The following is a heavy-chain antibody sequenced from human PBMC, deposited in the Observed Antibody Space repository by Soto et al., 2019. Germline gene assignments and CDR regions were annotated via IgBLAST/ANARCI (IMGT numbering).Heavy chain of an antibody. CDR3: ARVEYVVVPAAIAPGYYYMDV. CDR2: ISAYNGNT. CDR1: GYTFTSYG. Sequence: GASVKVSCKASGYTFTSYGISWVRQAPGQGLEWMGWISAYNGNTNYAQKLQGRVTMTTDTSTSTAYMELRSLRSDDTAVYYCARVEYVVVPAAIAPGYYYMDVWGKGTTVTVSS. D-gene: IGHD2-2*01. J-gene: IGHJ6*03. V-gene: IGHV1-18*01.